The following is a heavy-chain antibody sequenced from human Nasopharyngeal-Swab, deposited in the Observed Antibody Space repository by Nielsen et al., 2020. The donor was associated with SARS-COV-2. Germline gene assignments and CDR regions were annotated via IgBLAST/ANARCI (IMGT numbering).Heavy chain of an antibody. CDR1: TSTFNAYY. Sequence: ASVKVSCKASTSTFNAYYIHWVRQAPGQALEWMGRINPTTGGTLYTQTFEGRVTMTTDTSTSTTYMELRGLTSDDTAVYYCTRALSGVYDFWGQGALVTVSS. V-gene: IGHV1-2*06. CDR3: TRALSGVYDF. CDR2: INPTTGGT. D-gene: IGHD2-15*01. J-gene: IGHJ4*02.